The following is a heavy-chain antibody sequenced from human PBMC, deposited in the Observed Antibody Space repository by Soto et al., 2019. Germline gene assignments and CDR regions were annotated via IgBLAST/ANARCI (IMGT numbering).Heavy chain of an antibody. CDR1: GFGFTSYT. D-gene: IGHD5-12*01. CDR3: ARGREWLRFDY. CDR2: ISGNSNNI. Sequence: GGSLRLSCAASGFGFTSYTMHWVRQAPGKGLEWVSSISGNSNNIFYADSVKGRFTISRDNSKNTLYLQMNSLRAEDTAVYYCARGREWLRFDYWGQGTLVTVSS. J-gene: IGHJ4*02. V-gene: IGHV3-21*01.